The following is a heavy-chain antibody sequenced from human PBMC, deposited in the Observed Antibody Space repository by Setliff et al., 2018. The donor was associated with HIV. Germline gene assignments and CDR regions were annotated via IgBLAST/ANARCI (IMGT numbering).Heavy chain of an antibody. CDR2: ISYSGTT. CDR3: ARRASHPSGPYSQYYMDV. V-gene: IGHV4-59*08. D-gene: IGHD2-21*01. J-gene: IGHJ6*03. CDR1: GGSIGSYR. Sequence: SETLSLTCAVFGGSIGSYRWNWIRQTPGKGLEWIGFISYSGTTDYNPSLKSRVTISIDTSKNQFSLKLTSVTAADTAVYYCARRASHPSGPYSQYYMDVWGRGTSVTVSS.